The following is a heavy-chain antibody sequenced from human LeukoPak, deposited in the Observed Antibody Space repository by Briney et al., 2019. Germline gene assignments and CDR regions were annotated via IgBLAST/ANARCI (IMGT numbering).Heavy chain of an antibody. D-gene: IGHD1-7*01. J-gene: IGHJ5*02. V-gene: IGHV4-39*07. CDR1: GGSISSSSYY. CDR3: AETSPQDWFDP. CDR2: IYYDGNP. Sequence: SETLSLTCTVSGGSISSSSYYWGWIRQPPGKGLEWIGSIYYDGNPFYNPSLKGRVTILADTSKNHFSLKLTSVTAADTAVYYCAETSPQDWFDPWAQGTLVTVSS.